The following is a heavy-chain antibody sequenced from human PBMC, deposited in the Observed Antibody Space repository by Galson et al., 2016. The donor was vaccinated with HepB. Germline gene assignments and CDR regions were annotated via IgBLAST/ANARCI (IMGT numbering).Heavy chain of an antibody. CDR2: IGGST. CDR3: AKESGYSDRYPYYYGMDV. V-gene: IGHV3-23*01. D-gene: IGHD2-21*02. Sequence: SLRLSCAASGFTFSNYAMNWVRQAPGKGLEWVSVIGGSTYYADSVRGRFTISRDNSKNTLYLQMNSLRVEDTAVYYCAKESGYSDRYPYYYGMDVWGQGTTVTVPS. J-gene: IGHJ6*02. CDR1: GFTFSNYA.